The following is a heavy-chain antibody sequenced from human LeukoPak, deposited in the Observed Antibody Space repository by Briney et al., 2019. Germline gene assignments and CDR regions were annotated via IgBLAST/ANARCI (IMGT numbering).Heavy chain of an antibody. Sequence: GGSLRLSCSAAGFSFASYGMSWVRQAPGKGLEWLSYISSDSLITEYADSVKGRFTISRDNAQRSLSLQMNSLRAEDTAVYYCARDGQGLHYWGQGALVTVSS. D-gene: IGHD4-11*01. CDR3: ARDGQGLHY. CDR1: GFSFASYG. J-gene: IGHJ4*02. V-gene: IGHV3-48*01. CDR2: ISSDSLIT.